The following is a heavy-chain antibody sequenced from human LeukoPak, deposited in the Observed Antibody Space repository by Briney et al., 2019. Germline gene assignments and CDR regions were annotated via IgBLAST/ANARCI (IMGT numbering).Heavy chain of an antibody. D-gene: IGHD6-13*01. CDR2: ISWNSGSI. Sequence: TGGSLRLSCAASGFTFDDYAMHWVRQAPGKGLEWVSGISWNSGSIGYADSVKGRFTISRDNAENSLYLQMNSLRAEDTALYYCARDEWGAAAANWGQGTLVTVSS. CDR1: GFTFDDYA. CDR3: ARDEWGAAAAN. J-gene: IGHJ4*02. V-gene: IGHV3-9*01.